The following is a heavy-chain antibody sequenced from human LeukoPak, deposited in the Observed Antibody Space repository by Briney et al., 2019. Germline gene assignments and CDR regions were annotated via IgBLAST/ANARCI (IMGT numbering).Heavy chain of an antibody. CDR1: GGSISSSSYY. CDR3: AGQISLYFWSGYSLFYNWFDP. D-gene: IGHD3-3*01. CDR2: IYYSGST. J-gene: IGHJ5*02. Sequence: SETLSLTCTVSGGSISSSSYYWGWIRHPPGKGLEWMGGIYYSGSTYYNPSLKSRVTISVDTSKNQFSLKLSSVTAADTAVYYCAGQISLYFWSGYSLFYNWFDPWGQGTLVTVSS. V-gene: IGHV4-39*01.